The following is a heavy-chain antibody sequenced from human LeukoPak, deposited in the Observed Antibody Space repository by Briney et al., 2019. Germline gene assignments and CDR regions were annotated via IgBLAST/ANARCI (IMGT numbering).Heavy chain of an antibody. Sequence: PGRXLRLSCTASGFTFGDYAMSWVRQAPGKGLEWVSFIRSKAYGGTTEYAASVKGRFTISRDDSKSIAYLQMNSLKTEDTAVYYCTRVSLVAASVFFGYWGQGTLVTVSS. J-gene: IGHJ4*02. D-gene: IGHD2-15*01. CDR3: TRVSLVAASVFFGY. CDR1: GFTFGDYA. CDR2: IRSKAYGGTT. V-gene: IGHV3-49*04.